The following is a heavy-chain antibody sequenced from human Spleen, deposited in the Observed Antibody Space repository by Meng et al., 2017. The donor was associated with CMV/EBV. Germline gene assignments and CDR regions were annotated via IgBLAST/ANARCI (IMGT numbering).Heavy chain of an antibody. CDR3: ARNYDFWSGYSSYYYYGMDV. V-gene: IGHV1-2*02. Sequence: ASVKVSCKASGYTFTGYYMHWVRQAPGQGLEWMGWINPNSGGTNYAQKFQGRVTMTRDTSISTAYMELSRLRSDDTAVYYCARNYDFWSGYSSYYYYGMDVWGQGTTVTSP. J-gene: IGHJ6*02. CDR1: GYTFTGYY. CDR2: INPNSGGT. D-gene: IGHD3-3*01.